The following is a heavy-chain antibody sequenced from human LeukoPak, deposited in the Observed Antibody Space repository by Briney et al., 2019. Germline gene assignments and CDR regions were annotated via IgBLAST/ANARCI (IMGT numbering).Heavy chain of an antibody. V-gene: IGHV3-23*01. CDR2: ISGSGDST. CDR3: AKKVPANWGSYFDY. CDR1: GFTFSSYA. J-gene: IGHJ4*02. Sequence: GGSLRLSCAASGFTFSSYAMSWVRQAPGKGLEWVSAISGSGDSTYSTDSVKGRFTISRDNSKNTLYLQTNSLRAEDTAVYYCAKKVPANWGSYFDYWGQGTLVTVSS. D-gene: IGHD7-27*01.